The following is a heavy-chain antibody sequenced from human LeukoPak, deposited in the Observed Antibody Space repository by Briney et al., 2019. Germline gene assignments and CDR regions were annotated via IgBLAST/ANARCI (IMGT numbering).Heavy chain of an antibody. D-gene: IGHD3-10*01. CDR1: GYSFTSYW. Sequence: PGGSLRLSCKGSGYSFTSYWLGWVRQMPGKGLEWMGIIYPGDSDTRYSPSFQGQVTISADKSISTAYLQWSSLKASDTAMYYCARAVRGVIISKAKYYFDYWGQGTLVTVSS. CDR2: IYPGDSDT. V-gene: IGHV5-51*01. CDR3: ARAVRGVIISKAKYYFDY. J-gene: IGHJ4*02.